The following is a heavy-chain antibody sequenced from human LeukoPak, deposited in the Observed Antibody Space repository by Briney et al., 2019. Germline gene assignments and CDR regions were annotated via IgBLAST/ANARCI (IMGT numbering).Heavy chain of an antibody. CDR2: IYYSGST. V-gene: IGHV4-30-4*07. J-gene: IGHJ5*02. D-gene: IGHD3-3*01. CDR3: ARDGPFLEWILLNP. Sequence: SETLSLTCAVSGGSISSGGHSWSWIRQPPRKGMEWIGYIYYSGSTYYNPSLKSRVTISVDTTKNQFALKLSSVTAADTAVYYCARDGPFLEWILLNPWGQGTLVTVSS. CDR1: GGSISSGGHS.